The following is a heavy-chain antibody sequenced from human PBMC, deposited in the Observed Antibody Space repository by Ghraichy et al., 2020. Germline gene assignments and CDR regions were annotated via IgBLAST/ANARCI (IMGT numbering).Heavy chain of an antibody. Sequence: GGSLRLSCAASGFDFSDYDMHWVRQTSGKGLEWVATIGSAGDTFYSAAVKGRFTIYRENDRASVYLQMDNVRAGDTALFFCTRGELRGIAKGDLWFDSWGQGSFVTVSS. CDR1: GFDFSDYD. D-gene: IGHD2-21*01. CDR3: TRGELRGIAKGDLWFDS. J-gene: IGHJ5*01. CDR2: IGSAGDT. V-gene: IGHV3-13*01.